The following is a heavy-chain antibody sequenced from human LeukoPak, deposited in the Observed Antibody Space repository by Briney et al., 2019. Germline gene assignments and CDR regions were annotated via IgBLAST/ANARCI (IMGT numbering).Heavy chain of an antibody. D-gene: IGHD1-26*01. CDR3: ARPGVAGGAFDV. Sequence: PGGSLRLSCAASGFTFSDTWMNWVRRVPGKGLEWVGNIKPDGSEAYYVDPVEGRFTISRDNVRDSLYLQMNSLRVDDTAVYYCARPGVAGGAFDVWGRGTGVTVSS. V-gene: IGHV3-7*01. CDR1: GFTFSDTW. CDR2: IKPDGSEA. J-gene: IGHJ3*01.